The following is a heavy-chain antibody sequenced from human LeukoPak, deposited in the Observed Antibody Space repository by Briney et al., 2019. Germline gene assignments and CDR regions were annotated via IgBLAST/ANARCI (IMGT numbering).Heavy chain of an antibody. V-gene: IGHV3-21*01. CDR1: GFSFSSSG. J-gene: IGHJ4*02. CDR3: ATASVGRADDY. Sequence: GGSLRLSCAASGFSFSSSGINWVRQAPGKGLEWVSSIGSTGTDRYYADSVKGWFTISRDNAKNSLYLLTNTVRAEDSAANCCATASVGRADDYWGQGTLVSVSS. CDR2: IGSTGTDR.